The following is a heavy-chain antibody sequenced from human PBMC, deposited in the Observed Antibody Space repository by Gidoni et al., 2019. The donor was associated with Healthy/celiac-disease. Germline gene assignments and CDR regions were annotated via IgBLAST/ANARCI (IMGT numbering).Heavy chain of an antibody. D-gene: IGHD2-8*01. CDR3: ARDGDIVLMVYAGGMDV. CDR1: GFTFSSYS. CDR2: ISSSSSTI. J-gene: IGHJ6*02. V-gene: IGHV3-48*04. Sequence: EVQLVESGGGLVQPGGSLRLSCAASGFTFSSYSMNWVRQAPGKGLEWVSYISSSSSTIYYADSVKGRFTISRDNAKNSLYLQMNSLRAEDTAVYYCARDGDIVLMVYAGGMDVWGQGTTVTVSS.